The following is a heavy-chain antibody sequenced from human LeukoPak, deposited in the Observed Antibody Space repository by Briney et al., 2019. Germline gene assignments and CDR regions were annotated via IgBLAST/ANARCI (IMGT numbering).Heavy chain of an antibody. CDR3: ATDRGSYRGFDY. CDR1: GGTFSSYA. CDR2: IIPIFGTA. Sequence: SVKVSCKASGGTFSSYAISWVRQAPGQGLEWMGGIIPIFGTANYAQKFQGRVTITTDESTSTAYMELSSLRSEDTAVYYCATDRGSYRGFDYWGQGTLVTVSS. D-gene: IGHD1-26*01. V-gene: IGHV1-69*05. J-gene: IGHJ4*02.